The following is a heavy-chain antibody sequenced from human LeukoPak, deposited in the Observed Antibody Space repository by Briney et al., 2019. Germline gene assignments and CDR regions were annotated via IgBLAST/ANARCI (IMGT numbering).Heavy chain of an antibody. CDR1: GGSISSGDYY. Sequence: PSQTLSLTCTVSGGSISSGDYYWSWIRQPPGKGLEWIGYIYYSGSTYYNPSLKSRVTISVDTSKNQFSLKLSSVTAADTAVYYCARDVPAGDAFDIWGQGTMVTVSS. J-gene: IGHJ3*02. V-gene: IGHV4-30-4*08. D-gene: IGHD2-2*01. CDR3: ARDVPAGDAFDI. CDR2: IYYSGST.